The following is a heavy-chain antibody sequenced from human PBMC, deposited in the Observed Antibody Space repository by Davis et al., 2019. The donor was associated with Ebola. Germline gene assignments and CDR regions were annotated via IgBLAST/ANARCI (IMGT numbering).Heavy chain of an antibody. CDR3: ASRRRDSYNARNYYYYGMDV. Sequence: PGGSLRLSCAASGFTVSSNYMSWVRQVPGKGLEWVSVIYSGGSTYYADSVKGRFTISRDNSKNTLYLQMNSLRAEDTAVYYCASRRRDSYNARNYYYYGMDVWGQGTTVTVSS. V-gene: IGHV3-53*01. D-gene: IGHD5-24*01. J-gene: IGHJ6*02. CDR1: GFTVSSNY. CDR2: IYSGGST.